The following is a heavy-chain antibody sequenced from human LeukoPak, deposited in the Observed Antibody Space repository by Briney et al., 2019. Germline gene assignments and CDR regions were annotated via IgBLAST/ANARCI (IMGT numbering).Heavy chain of an antibody. J-gene: IGHJ6*03. D-gene: IGHD5-18*01. CDR1: GYIFTNYG. V-gene: IGHV7-4-1*02. Sequence: ASVKASCKASGYIFTNYGINWVRQAPGQGLEWMGWINTKTGNPTYAQDFTGQFAFSLDTSASTAYLQISNLKAEDTAVYYCARDHGMLLWLRNNFFYYMDVWGKGTTVTVSS. CDR2: INTKTGNP. CDR3: ARDHGMLLWLRNNFFYYMDV.